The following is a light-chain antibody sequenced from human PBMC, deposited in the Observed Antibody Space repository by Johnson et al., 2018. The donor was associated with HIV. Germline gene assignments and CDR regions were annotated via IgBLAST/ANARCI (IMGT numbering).Light chain of an antibody. CDR3: GTWGSSVSAPCD. CDR2: ENN. V-gene: IGLV1-51*02. J-gene: IGLJ1*01. CDR1: SSDIGKNY. Sequence: QSVLTQPPSVSAAPGQKVTISCSGSSSDIGKNYVSWYQQLPGTAPKLLVYENNKRPSGIPDRFSGSKSGTSATLAITGLQAGDEADYYCGTWGSSVSAPCDLGTGTTVSVL.